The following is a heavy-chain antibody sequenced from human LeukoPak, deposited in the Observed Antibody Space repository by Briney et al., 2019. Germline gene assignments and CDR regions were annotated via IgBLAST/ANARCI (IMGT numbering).Heavy chain of an antibody. V-gene: IGHV3-48*03. CDR1: GFNLSFYE. D-gene: IGHD5-12*01. CDR2: ISRSGTTI. CDR3: ATLTVATSFDY. J-gene: IGHJ4*02. Sequence: GDPLPLPCAVSGFNLSFYEMLWLRQAPAKGRAGMSDISRSGTTIYYADSVKGRFTISRDKAKNSLYLQMNSLRAEDSAVYYCATLTVATSFDYWGEGTLVTVSS.